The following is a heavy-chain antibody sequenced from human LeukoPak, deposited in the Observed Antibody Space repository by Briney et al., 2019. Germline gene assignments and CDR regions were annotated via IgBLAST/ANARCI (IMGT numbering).Heavy chain of an antibody. CDR1: GGPFSGYY. V-gene: IGHV4-34*01. CDR2: INHSGST. D-gene: IGHD5-24*01. J-gene: IGHJ4*02. Sequence: SATLSLPCAVSGGPFSGYYWSWIRQPPGKGLEWIGEINHSGSTNYNPSLKSRVTISVDTSKNQFSLKLGSVTAADTAVYYCARGRGYNSFDYWGQGTLVTVSS. CDR3: ARGRGYNSFDY.